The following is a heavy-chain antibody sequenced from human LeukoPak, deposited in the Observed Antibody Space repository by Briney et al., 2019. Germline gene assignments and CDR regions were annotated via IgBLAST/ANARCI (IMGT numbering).Heavy chain of an antibody. CDR1: GGSFSGYY. D-gene: IGHD2-2*01. V-gene: IGHV4-34*01. CDR3: ARGRYCSSTSCYAHWFDP. CDR2: INHSGST. J-gene: IGHJ5*02. Sequence: SETLSLTCAVYGGSFSGYYWSWIRQPPGKGLEWIGEINHSGSTNYNPSLKSRVTISVDTSKNQFSPKLSSVTAADTAVYYCARGRYCSSTSCYAHWFDPWGQGTLVTVSS.